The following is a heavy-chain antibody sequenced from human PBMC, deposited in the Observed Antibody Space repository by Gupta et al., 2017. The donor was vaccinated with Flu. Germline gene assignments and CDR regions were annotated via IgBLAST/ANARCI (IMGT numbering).Heavy chain of an antibody. V-gene: IGHV4-34*01. Sequence: QVQLQQWGAGLLTPSEALSLTFSVYGGSFIGYYWSWIRQPPGKGLEWFGEINHSGSTNYNPSLKSRGTISVDTSKNQFSLKLSSVTAADTAVYYCARGVPSRRITMIVVVKRSYYFDYWGQGTLVTVSS. CDR2: INHSGST. CDR3: ARGVPSRRITMIVVVKRSYYFDY. D-gene: IGHD3-22*01. CDR1: GGSFIGYY. J-gene: IGHJ4*02.